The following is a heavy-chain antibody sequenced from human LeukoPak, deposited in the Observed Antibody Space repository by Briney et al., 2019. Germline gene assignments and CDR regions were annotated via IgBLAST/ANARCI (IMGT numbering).Heavy chain of an antibody. CDR2: ISANGVRT. V-gene: IGHV3-23*01. CDR3: AKRSPGPFDY. Sequence: GGSLRLSCAASGFTFNTYAMSWVRQAPGKGLEWVSLISANGVRTFYADSVKGRFIISRDNSKNTLYLQMDSLRAEDTAVYYCAKRSPGPFDYWGQGTLVTVSS. CDR1: GFTFNTYA. J-gene: IGHJ4*02.